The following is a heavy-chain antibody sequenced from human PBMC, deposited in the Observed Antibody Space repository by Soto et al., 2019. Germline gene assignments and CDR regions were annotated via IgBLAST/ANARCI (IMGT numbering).Heavy chain of an antibody. Sequence: QVQLQESGPGLVKPSGTLSLTCAVSGGSISSNWWSWVRQPPGKGLEWIGETHHSGSTHYSPSLKSRVTISVDKSKHQFSLRMNSMPAADTAIYYSAASPPRSGGGVALGQGTLVTVSS. CDR1: GGSISSNW. D-gene: IGHD3-16*01. J-gene: IGHJ5*02. V-gene: IGHV4-4*02. CDR3: AASPPRSGGGVA. CDR2: THHSGST.